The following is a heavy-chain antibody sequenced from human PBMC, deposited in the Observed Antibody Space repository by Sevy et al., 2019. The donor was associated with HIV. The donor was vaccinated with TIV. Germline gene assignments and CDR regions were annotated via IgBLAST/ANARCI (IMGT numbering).Heavy chain of an antibody. J-gene: IGHJ5*02. CDR1: GFTLSDSG. CDR2: IQVDGREK. CDR3: AKRPTAA. Sequence: GGSLRLSCAASGFTLSDSGVHWVRQAPGKGLEWVAFIQVDGREKFYTDSGKGRFTMSRDSSKNTVYLQMNSLRGEDTAVYYCAKRPTAAWGQGTLVTVSS. V-gene: IGHV3-30*02.